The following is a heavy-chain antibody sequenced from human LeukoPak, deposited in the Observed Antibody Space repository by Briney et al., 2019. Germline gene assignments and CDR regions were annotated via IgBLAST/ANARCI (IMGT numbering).Heavy chain of an antibody. D-gene: IGHD2-2*01. J-gene: IGHJ5*02. CDR2: ISASSGDT. CDR1: GYTFTSYG. V-gene: IGHV1-18*01. CDR3: ARDWYCNRTSCYNLFDP. Sequence: ASVKVSCKASGYTFTSYGISWVRQAPGQGLEWMGWISASSGDTNYAQSLQGRLTMTTDISTSTAYMELRSLRSDDTAVYYCARDWYCNRTSCYNLFDPWGQGTLVTVSS.